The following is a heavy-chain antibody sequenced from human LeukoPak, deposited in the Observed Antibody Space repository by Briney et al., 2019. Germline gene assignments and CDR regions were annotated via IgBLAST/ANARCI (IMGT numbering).Heavy chain of an antibody. CDR3: ARDHQQLVYMDYYGMDV. D-gene: IGHD6-13*01. CDR1: GGTFSSYA. V-gene: IGHV1-69*04. J-gene: IGHJ6*02. CDR2: IIPILGIA. Sequence: ASVKVSCKASGGTFSSYAISWVRQAPGQGLEWMGRIIPILGIANYAQKFQGRVMITADKSTSTAYMELSSLRSEDTAVYYCARDHQQLVYMDYYGMDVWGQGTTVTVSS.